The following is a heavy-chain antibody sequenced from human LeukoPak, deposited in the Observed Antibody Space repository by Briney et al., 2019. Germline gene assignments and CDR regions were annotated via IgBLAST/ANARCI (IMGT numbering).Heavy chain of an antibody. D-gene: IGHD6-6*01. V-gene: IGHV4-61*02. J-gene: IGHJ6*03. Sequence: SETLSLTCTVSGGSISSGSYYWSWIRQPAGKGLEYIGRIYTSGSTYYNPSLKSRVTISVDTSKNQFSLKLSSVTAADTAVYYCAREYSSSSAPRYYYYYYMDVWGKGTTVTVSS. CDR1: GGSISSGSYY. CDR3: AREYSSSSAPRYYYYYYMDV. CDR2: IYTSGST.